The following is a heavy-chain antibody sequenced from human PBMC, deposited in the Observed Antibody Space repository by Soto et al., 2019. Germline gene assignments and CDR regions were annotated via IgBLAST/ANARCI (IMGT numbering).Heavy chain of an antibody. CDR2: ITTSSSFR. CDR3: ARDLGVALATLTLDY. Sequence: PGGSLRLSCAASGFTFSDYYMNWVRQAPGKGLEWVADITTSSSFRFYADSVKGRFTISRDDAKNSLYLQMNSLRAEDTGVYYCARDLGVALATLTLDYWGQGALVTVSS. CDR1: GFTFSDYY. V-gene: IGHV3-11*06. D-gene: IGHD2-15*01. J-gene: IGHJ4*02.